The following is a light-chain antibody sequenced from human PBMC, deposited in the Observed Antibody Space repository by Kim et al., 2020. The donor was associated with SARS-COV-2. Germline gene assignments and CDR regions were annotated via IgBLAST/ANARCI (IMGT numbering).Light chain of an antibody. V-gene: IGKV3-15*01. CDR3: QQDNNWAPVT. CDR2: GAS. J-gene: IGKJ4*02. Sequence: SPGERATPSWRASQRVSNNLAWDQQKPGQAPKLLIYGASTRATGIPARFRGNGSGTEFTLNISRLQSGNFAGYYCQQDNNWAPVTFGGGTKVDIK. CDR1: QRVSNN.